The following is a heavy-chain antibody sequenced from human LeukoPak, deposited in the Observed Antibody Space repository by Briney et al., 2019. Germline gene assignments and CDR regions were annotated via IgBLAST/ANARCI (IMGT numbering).Heavy chain of an antibody. CDR2: IIPIFGSA. Sequence: SLKVSCKASGGTFSSFAISWVRQAPGQGLEWMGGIIPIFGSANYAQKFQGRVTIIADESTSTAYMELSSLRSEDTAVYYCARDPRFGEFNNAFDIWGQGTMVTVSS. D-gene: IGHD3-10*02. J-gene: IGHJ3*02. CDR3: ARDPRFGEFNNAFDI. V-gene: IGHV1-69*13. CDR1: GGTFSSFA.